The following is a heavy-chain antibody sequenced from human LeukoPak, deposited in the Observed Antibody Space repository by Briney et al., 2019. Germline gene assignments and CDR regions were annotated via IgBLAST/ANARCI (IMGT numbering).Heavy chain of an antibody. CDR2: IYSGGST. D-gene: IGHD3-10*01. V-gene: IGHV3-53*01. Sequence: GGSLRLSCAASGFTVSSNYMSWVRQAPGKGLEWVSVIYSGGSTYYADSVKGRFTISRDNSKNTLYLQMNSLRAEDAAVYYCARVNSARGALDYWGQGTLVTVSS. J-gene: IGHJ4*02. CDR1: GFTVSSNY. CDR3: ARVNSARGALDY.